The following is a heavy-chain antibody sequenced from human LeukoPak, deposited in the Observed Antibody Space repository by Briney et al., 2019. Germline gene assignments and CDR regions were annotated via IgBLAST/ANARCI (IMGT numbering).Heavy chain of an antibody. J-gene: IGHJ4*02. D-gene: IGHD1-26*01. CDR1: GFTFSSYW. CDR3: ARGGPTAWY. CDR2: IKQDGSEK. V-gene: IGHV3-7*03. Sequence: GGSLRLSCAASGFTFSSYWMSRIRQAPGKGLEWVANIKQDGSEKYYVDSVKGRFTISRDNAKNSLYLQMNSLRAEDTAAYYCARGGPTAWYWGQGTLVTVSS.